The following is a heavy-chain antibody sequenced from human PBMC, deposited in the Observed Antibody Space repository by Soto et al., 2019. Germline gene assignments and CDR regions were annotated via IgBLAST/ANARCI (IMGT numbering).Heavy chain of an antibody. CDR3: ARDLNIVLKGLRYYFDY. J-gene: IGHJ4*02. D-gene: IGHD2-8*01. Sequence: QVQLVQSGAEVKKPGASVKVSCKASGYTFTKYGFTWVRQAPGQGLERMGWISGYNGNTNYAQKFQDRVTMTTDTSTSTAYMELSSLRSDDTAVYYCARDLNIVLKGLRYYFDYWGQGTLVTVSS. CDR2: ISGYNGNT. CDR1: GYTFTKYG. V-gene: IGHV1-18*01.